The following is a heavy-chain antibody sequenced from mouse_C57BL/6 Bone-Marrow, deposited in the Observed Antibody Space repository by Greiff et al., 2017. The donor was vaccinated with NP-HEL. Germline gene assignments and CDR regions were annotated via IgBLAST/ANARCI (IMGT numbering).Heavy chain of an antibody. J-gene: IGHJ4*01. CDR1: GYTFTSYW. CDR2: IDPSDSET. Sequence: QVQLQQPGAELVRPGSSVKLSCKASGYTFTSYWMHWVKQRPIQGLEWIGNIDPSDSETHYNQKFKDKATLTVDKSSSTAYMQLSSLTSEDSAVYYCARSGYYGKNYAMDYWGQGTSVTVSS. CDR3: ARSGYYGKNYAMDY. V-gene: IGHV1-52*01. D-gene: IGHD1-1*01.